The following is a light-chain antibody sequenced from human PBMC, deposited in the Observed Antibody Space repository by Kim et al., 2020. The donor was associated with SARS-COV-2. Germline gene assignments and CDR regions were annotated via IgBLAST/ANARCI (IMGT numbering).Light chain of an antibody. CDR2: RAS. CDR3: QHYGSSRYT. Sequence: LSPGERVTLSCRASLNINSDYLAWYQQKPGQAPRLLIYRASTRATAIPDRFSGSGSGTDFTLTIRRLEPEDFAVYYCQHYGSSRYTFGQGTKLEI. J-gene: IGKJ2*01. V-gene: IGKV3-20*01. CDR1: LNINSDY.